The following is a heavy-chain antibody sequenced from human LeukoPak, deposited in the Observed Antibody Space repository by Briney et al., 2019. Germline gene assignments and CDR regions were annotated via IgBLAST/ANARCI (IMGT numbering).Heavy chain of an antibody. Sequence: SVKVSCKASGGTFSSYAISWVRQAPGQGLEWMGGIIPIFGTANYAQKFQGRVTITADESTSTAYMELSSLRSEDTAVYYCARGGAGEGYCSSSSCYGHDYWGQGTLVTVSS. V-gene: IGHV1-69*01. J-gene: IGHJ4*02. D-gene: IGHD2-15*01. CDR1: GGTFSSYA. CDR2: IIPIFGTA. CDR3: ARGGAGEGYCSSSSCYGHDY.